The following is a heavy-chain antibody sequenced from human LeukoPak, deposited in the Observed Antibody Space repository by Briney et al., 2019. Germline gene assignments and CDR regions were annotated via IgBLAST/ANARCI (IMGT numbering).Heavy chain of an antibody. D-gene: IGHD6-13*01. V-gene: IGHV3-20*04. Sequence: GGSLRLSCAASGFTFDDYGMSWVRQAPGKGLGWVSGINWNGGSTGYADSVKGRFTISRDNAKNSLYLQMNSLRAEDTALYYCARVGGSWYEGAFDIWGQGTMVTVSS. J-gene: IGHJ3*02. CDR1: GFTFDDYG. CDR2: INWNGGST. CDR3: ARVGGSWYEGAFDI.